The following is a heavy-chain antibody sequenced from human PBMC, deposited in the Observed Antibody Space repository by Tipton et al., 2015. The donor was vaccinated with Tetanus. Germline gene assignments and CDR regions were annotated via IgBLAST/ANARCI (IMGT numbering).Heavy chain of an antibody. CDR3: AKDLRYLSSWHDS. Sequence: CAASGFTFSIYGMYWVRQAPGKGLEWIAFISYDGSTEYYAESVKGRFTISRDNSKHTLYLQMNSLGADDTAVYYCAKDLRYLSSWHDSWGQGALVIVSS. CDR1: GFTFSIYG. D-gene: IGHD6-13*01. J-gene: IGHJ5*01. CDR2: ISYDGSTE. V-gene: IGHV3-30*18.